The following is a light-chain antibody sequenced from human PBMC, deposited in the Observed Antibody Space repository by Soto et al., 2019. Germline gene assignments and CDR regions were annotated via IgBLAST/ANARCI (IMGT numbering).Light chain of an antibody. J-gene: IGKJ1*01. Sequence: EVVMTQSPATLSVSPGDSATLSCRASEGVGTNLAWYQQTPGQGPRLLIYATSTRATGIPARFSESGSGTEFTLTISGLQSEDFAIYYCQQYNKGPPWTFGQGTKVEIK. CDR3: QQYNKGPPWT. CDR2: ATS. V-gene: IGKV3-15*01. CDR1: EGVGTN.